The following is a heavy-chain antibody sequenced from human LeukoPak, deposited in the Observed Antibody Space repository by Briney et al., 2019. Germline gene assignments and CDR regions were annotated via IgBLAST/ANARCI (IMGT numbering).Heavy chain of an antibody. CDR1: EFTFSSYW. J-gene: IGHJ4*02. D-gene: IGHD2-2*01. V-gene: IGHV3-7*03. Sequence: GGSLRLSCAASEFTFSSYWMSWVRQAPGKGLEWVANIKQDGSEKYYVDSVKGRFTISRDNGKNSLYLQMNSLRAEDTAMYYCAKGDCSSTNCYPDYWGQGILVTVSS. CDR3: AKGDCSSTNCYPDY. CDR2: IKQDGSEK.